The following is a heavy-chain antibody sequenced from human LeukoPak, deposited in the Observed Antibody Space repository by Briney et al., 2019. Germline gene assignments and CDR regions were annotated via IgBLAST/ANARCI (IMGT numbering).Heavy chain of an antibody. Sequence: PGGSLRLSCAPSGLIFSSYAMSCVRQAPGKGLEWVSAMSGSGGTTYYADSVKGRFTISRDNSKNTLYMQMNSLNSELTAVYYCAIRGYFNDSSGYYYFDFWGQGTLVTVSS. V-gene: IGHV3-23*01. CDR3: AIRGYFNDSSGYYYFDF. J-gene: IGHJ4*02. CDR2: MSGSGGTT. D-gene: IGHD3-22*01. CDR1: GLIFSSYA.